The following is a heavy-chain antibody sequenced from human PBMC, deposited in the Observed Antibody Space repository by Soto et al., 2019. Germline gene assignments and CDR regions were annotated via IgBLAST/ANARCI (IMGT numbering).Heavy chain of an antibody. CDR2: IWYDRSNK. D-gene: IGHD2-8*02. V-gene: IGHV3-33*01. CDR1: GFTFSSYG. CDR3: ARDFAWSYFDY. Sequence: GGSLRLSCAASGFTFSSYGMHWVRQAPGKGLEWVAVIWYDRSNKYYADSVKGRFTISRDNSKNTLYLQMNSLRAEDTAVYYCARDFAWSYFDYWGQGTLVTVSS. J-gene: IGHJ4*02.